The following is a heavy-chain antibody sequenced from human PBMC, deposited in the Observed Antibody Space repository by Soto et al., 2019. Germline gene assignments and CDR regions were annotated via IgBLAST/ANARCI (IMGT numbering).Heavy chain of an antibody. D-gene: IGHD3-10*02. CDR2: ISYDGNNK. CDR3: AKDKSATFGYFDY. J-gene: IGHJ4*02. CDR1: GGTFSSYG. Sequence: SLSCGAAGGTFSSYGGHWVSQIPGKGLEWVALISYDGNNKYYADSVKGRFTISKDNSKNTLYLQMNSLRAEDTAVYYCAKDKSATFGYFDYWGQGTLVTVSS. V-gene: IGHV3-30*18.